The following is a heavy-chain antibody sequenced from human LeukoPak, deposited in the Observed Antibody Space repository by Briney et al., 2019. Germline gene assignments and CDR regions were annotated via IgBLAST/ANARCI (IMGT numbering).Heavy chain of an antibody. Sequence: ASVKVSCKASGGTFSSYAISWVRQAPGQGLEWMGGIIPIFGTANYAQKFQGRVTITADESTSTAYMELSSLRSEDTAVYYCARDRGTMKTRYYFDYWGQGTLVTVSS. J-gene: IGHJ4*02. D-gene: IGHD3-22*01. CDR3: ARDRGTMKTRYYFDY. CDR1: GGTFSSYA. V-gene: IGHV1-69*13. CDR2: IIPIFGTA.